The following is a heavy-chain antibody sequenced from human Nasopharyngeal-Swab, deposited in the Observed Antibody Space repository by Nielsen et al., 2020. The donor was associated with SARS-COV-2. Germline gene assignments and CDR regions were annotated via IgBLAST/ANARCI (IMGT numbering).Heavy chain of an antibody. Sequence: ASVKVSCKASGYTFTSYGISWVRQAPGQGLEWMGWISAYNGNTNYAQKLQGRVTMTTDTSTSIAYMELRSLRSDDTAVYYCARRGYYGSGSYYKNNWFDPWGQGTLVTVPS. CDR3: ARRGYYGSGSYYKNNWFDP. J-gene: IGHJ5*02. CDR1: GYTFTSYG. D-gene: IGHD3-10*01. V-gene: IGHV1-18*01. CDR2: ISAYNGNT.